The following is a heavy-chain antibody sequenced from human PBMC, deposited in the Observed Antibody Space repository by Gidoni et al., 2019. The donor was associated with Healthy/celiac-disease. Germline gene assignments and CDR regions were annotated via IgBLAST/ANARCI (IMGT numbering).Heavy chain of an antibody. CDR3: ARGPGPKPYYFDY. V-gene: IGHV3-33*01. CDR2: IWYDGSNK. J-gene: IGHJ4*02. CDR1: GFTFSSYG. Sequence: QVQLVESGGGVVQPGRSLRLSCAASGFTFSSYGMHWVRQAPGKGLEWVAVIWYDGSNKYYADSVKGRFTIYRDNSKNTLYLQMNSLRAEGTDVYYCARGPGPKPYYFDYWGQGTLVTVSA.